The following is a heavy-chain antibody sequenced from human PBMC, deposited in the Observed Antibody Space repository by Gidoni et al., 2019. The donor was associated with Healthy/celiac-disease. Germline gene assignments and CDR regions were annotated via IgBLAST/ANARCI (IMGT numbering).Heavy chain of an antibody. CDR3: ARTDYDFWEFDY. J-gene: IGHJ4*02. CDR2: IYYSGST. D-gene: IGHD3-3*01. Sequence: QVQLQESGPGLVKPSETLSLTCTVSGGSVSSGSYYWSWIRQPPGKGLEWIGYIYYSGSTNYNPSLKSRVTISVDTSKNQFSLKLSSVTAADTAVYYCARTDYDFWEFDYWGQGTLVTVSS. CDR1: GGSVSSGSYY. V-gene: IGHV4-61*01.